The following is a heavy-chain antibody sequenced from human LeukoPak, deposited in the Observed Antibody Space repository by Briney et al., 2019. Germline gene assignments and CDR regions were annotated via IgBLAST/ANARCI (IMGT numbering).Heavy chain of an antibody. CDR2: IKQDGSEK. Sequence: PGGSLRLSCAASGFTFSSYWMSWVRQAPGKGLEWVANIKQDGSEKYYVDSVKGRFTISRDNAKNSLYLQMNSLRAADTAVCYCARVFYSYGEGWLDPWGQGTLVTVSS. CDR1: GFTFSSYW. D-gene: IGHD4-17*01. J-gene: IGHJ5*02. V-gene: IGHV3-7*01. CDR3: ARVFYSYGEGWLDP.